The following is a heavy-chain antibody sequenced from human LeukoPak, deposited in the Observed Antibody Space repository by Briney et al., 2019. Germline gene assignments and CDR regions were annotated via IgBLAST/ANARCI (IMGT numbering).Heavy chain of an antibody. J-gene: IGHJ4*01. CDR3: ARAGNSGFWFDY. CDR1: GGSISSAAYY. V-gene: IGHV4-31*03. Sequence: SQTLSLTCTVSGGSISSAAYYWGWIRQHQGKGLEWIEHIYYSGTLYNNPSLKSRLTISVDTSENPFSLKLNSVTAADTAVYYCARAGNSGFWFDYWGHGTVVTASS. D-gene: IGHD2/OR15-2a*01. CDR2: IYYSGTL.